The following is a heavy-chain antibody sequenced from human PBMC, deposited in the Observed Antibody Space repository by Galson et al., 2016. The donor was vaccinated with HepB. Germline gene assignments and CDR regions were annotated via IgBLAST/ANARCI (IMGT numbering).Heavy chain of an antibody. V-gene: IGHV6-1*01. J-gene: IGHJ4*02. D-gene: IGHD6-13*01. CDR1: GDSVSSNSAA. CDR3: ARAAGGLFDY. Sequence: CAISGDSVSSNSAAWNWIRQSPSRGLESLGRTYYRSKWYNDYAVSVKSRITINPDTSKNHFSLQLISVTPEDTAVYYCARAAGGLFDYWGQGTLVTVSS. CDR2: TYYRSKWYN.